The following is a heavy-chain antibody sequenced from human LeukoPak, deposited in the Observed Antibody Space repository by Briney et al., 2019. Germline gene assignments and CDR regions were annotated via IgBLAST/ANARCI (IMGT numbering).Heavy chain of an antibody. V-gene: IGHV3-11*01. CDR1: GFTFSDYY. J-gene: IGHJ4*02. CDR2: ISSSGSTI. CDR3: ARASYYDYVWGSYRAPDY. Sequence: GGSLRLSCAASGFTFSDYYMSWIRQAPGKGLEWVSYISSSGSTIYYADSVKGRFTISRDSAKNSLYLQMNSLRAEDTAVYYCARASYYDYVWGSYRAPDYWGQGTLVTVSS. D-gene: IGHD3-16*02.